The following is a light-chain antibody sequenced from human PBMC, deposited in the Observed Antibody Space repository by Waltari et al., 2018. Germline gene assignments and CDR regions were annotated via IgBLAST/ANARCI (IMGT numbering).Light chain of an antibody. CDR3: CSYAAGGSSVL. Sequence: QSALTQPAPVSGSPGQSITISCPGTSSDVGRYNLVPWYQQHPGKVPKLMIYEDSKRHSGLSNRFSGSKSGNTASLTISGLQAEDEADYYCCSYAAGGSSVLFGGGTKLTVL. CDR2: EDS. J-gene: IGLJ2*01. CDR1: SSDVGRYNL. V-gene: IGLV2-23*01.